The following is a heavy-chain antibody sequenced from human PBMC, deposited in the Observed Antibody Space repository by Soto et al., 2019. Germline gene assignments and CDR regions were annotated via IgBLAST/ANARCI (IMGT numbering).Heavy chain of an antibody. CDR1: GYTFTSYA. CDR3: ARALFGDYTLDY. J-gene: IGHJ4*02. D-gene: IGHD4-17*01. Sequence: ASVKVSCKASGYTFTSYAMHWVRQAPGQRLEWMGWINAGNGNTKYSQKFQGRVTITRDTSASTAYMELSSLRSEDTAVYYCARALFGDYTLDYWGQGTLVTVSS. V-gene: IGHV1-3*01. CDR2: INAGNGNT.